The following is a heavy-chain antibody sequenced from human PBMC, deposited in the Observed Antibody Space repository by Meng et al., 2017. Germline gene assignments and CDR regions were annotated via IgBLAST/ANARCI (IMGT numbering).Heavy chain of an antibody. CDR3: ARDEDISAAGKLFGDY. D-gene: IGHD6-13*01. CDR1: GYNFPDYY. V-gene: IGHV1-2*06. J-gene: IGHJ4*02. Sequence: QGQLVQSGAEVKKPGASVKVSCKPSGYNFPDYYIHWVRQAPGQGLEWMGRIDPKSGDTHYAQKFQGRVTMTGDTSIGTAYMELRGLRSDDTAVYFCARDEDISAAGKLFGDYWGQGTLVTVSS. CDR2: IDPKSGDT.